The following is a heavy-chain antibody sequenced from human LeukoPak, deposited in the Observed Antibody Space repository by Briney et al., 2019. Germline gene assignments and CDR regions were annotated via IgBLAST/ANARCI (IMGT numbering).Heavy chain of an antibody. V-gene: IGHV3-74*01. CDR2: INRDGSST. D-gene: IGHD2-15*01. Sequence: GGSLRLSCAASGFIFHNHWMHWVRHARGKGLVWVSRINRDGSSTTYADSVKGRFTVSRDNARNTHYLQMNSLRVDDTAVYYCVRDVRGVGQDYYYMDVWGKGTTVTVSS. J-gene: IGHJ6*03. CDR3: VRDVRGVGQDYYYMDV. CDR1: GFIFHNHW.